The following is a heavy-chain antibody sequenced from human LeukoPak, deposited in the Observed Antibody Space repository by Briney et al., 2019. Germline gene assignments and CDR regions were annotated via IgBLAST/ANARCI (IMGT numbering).Heavy chain of an antibody. J-gene: IGHJ3*02. Sequence: SETLSLTCAVYGGSFIGYYWSWIRQPPGKGLEWIGEINHSGSTNYNPSLKSRVTISVDTSKNQFSLKLSSVTAADTAVYYCAREENIAVAGIDIWGQGTMVTVSS. CDR1: GGSFIGYY. D-gene: IGHD6-19*01. V-gene: IGHV4-34*01. CDR2: INHSGST. CDR3: AREENIAVAGIDI.